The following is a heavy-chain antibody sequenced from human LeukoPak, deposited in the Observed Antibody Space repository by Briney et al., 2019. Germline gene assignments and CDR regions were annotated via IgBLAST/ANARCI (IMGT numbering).Heavy chain of an antibody. D-gene: IGHD6-6*01. Sequence: PSETLSLTCAVYGGSFSGYYWSWIRQPPGKGLEWIGEINHSGSTNYNPSLKSRVTISVDTSKNQFSLKLSSVTAADTAVYYCARGGGAIAARRGPAKFDYWGQGTLVTVSS. J-gene: IGHJ4*02. CDR2: INHSGST. CDR3: ARGGGAIAARRGPAKFDY. V-gene: IGHV4-34*01. CDR1: GGSFSGYY.